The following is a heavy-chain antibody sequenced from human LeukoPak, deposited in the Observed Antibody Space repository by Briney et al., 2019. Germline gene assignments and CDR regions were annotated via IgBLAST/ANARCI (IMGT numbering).Heavy chain of an antibody. CDR3: ARGRGYSNYRLDY. D-gene: IGHD4-11*01. J-gene: IGHJ4*02. Sequence: SETLSLTCTVSGGSISSSSYYWGWIRQPPGKGLEWIGSIYYSGSTYYNPSLKSRVTISVDTSKNQFSLKLSSVTAADTAVYYCARGRGYSNYRLDYWGQGTLVTVSS. CDR2: IYYSGST. CDR1: GGSISSSSYY. V-gene: IGHV4-39*01.